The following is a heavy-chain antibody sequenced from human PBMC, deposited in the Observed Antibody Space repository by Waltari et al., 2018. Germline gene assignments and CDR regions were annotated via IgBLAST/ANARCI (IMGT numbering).Heavy chain of an antibody. CDR2: ISAETGVT. V-gene: IGHV3-23*01. D-gene: IGHD2-2*01. CDR3: AKHLGTTSSTRPADH. Sequence: VLLLESGGYLVQPGGSLSLACAASGFTFSACAMSWGRQATGKGLEWVSAISAETGVTYYADSVKGRFSISRDNSQNTLSLQMNSLRAEDTALYFCAKHLGTTSSTRPADHCGQGTRVTVS. J-gene: IGHJ4*02. CDR1: GFTFSACA.